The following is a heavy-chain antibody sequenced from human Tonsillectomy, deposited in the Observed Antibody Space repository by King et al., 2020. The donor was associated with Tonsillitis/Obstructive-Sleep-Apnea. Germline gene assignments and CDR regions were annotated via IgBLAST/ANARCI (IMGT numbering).Heavy chain of an antibody. CDR3: ARVGIRRGPYDY. J-gene: IGHJ4*02. V-gene: IGHV3-48*02. D-gene: IGHD5-18*01. Sequence: VQLVESGGGLVQPGGSLRLSCAASGFTFRRYSMNWVRQAPGKGLEWVSYISSSSSNIYYADAVKGRFTIYRDNAKNSLYLQMNSLRDEDTAVYYCARVGIRRGPYDYWGQGPLVTVSS. CDR1: GFTFRRYS. CDR2: ISSSSSNI.